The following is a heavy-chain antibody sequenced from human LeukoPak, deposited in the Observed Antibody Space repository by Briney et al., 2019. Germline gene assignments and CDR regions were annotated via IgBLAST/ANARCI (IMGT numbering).Heavy chain of an antibody. CDR2: IYFGGST. CDR3: ARIGVWFGEGNLSGYFDY. D-gene: IGHD3-10*01. J-gene: IGHJ4*02. V-gene: IGHV4-39*02. CDR1: GASISSSSYY. Sequence: SETLSLTCTVSGASISSSSYYWGWIRQPPGKGLEWIGSIYFGGSTYYTPALQSRVTISVDTSKNHFSLKVTSVTAADTAVYYCARIGVWFGEGNLSGYFDYWGQGTLVTVSS.